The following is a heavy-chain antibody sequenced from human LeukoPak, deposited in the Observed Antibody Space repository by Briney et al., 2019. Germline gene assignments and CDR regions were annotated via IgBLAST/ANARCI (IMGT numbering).Heavy chain of an antibody. Sequence: SETLSLTCTVSGGPISSYYWSWIRQPAGKGLEWIGRIYTSGSTNYNPSLKSRVTMSVDTSNNQFSPKLSSVTAADTAVYYCARDGDYYFDYWGQGILVTVSS. D-gene: IGHD4-17*01. J-gene: IGHJ4*02. CDR3: ARDGDYYFDY. CDR2: IYTSGST. V-gene: IGHV4-4*07. CDR1: GGPISSYY.